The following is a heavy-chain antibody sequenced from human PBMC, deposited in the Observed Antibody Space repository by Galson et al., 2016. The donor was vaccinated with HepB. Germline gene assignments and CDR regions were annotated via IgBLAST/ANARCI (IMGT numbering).Heavy chain of an antibody. CDR1: GFTVSNNY. CDR2: IYSGGST. CDR3: ARQAYYYDTRGYYHRHPDY. J-gene: IGHJ4*02. Sequence: LRLSCAASGFTVSNNYMRWVRQAPGKGLEWVSLIYSGGSTYYADSVKGRFTISRDSSKNTLYLQMNSLRAEDTAVYYCARQAYYYDTRGYYHRHPDYWGQGTLVTVSS. D-gene: IGHD3-22*01. V-gene: IGHV3-66*04.